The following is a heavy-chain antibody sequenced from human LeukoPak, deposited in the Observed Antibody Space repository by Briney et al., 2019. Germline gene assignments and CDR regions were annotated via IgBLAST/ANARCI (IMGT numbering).Heavy chain of an antibody. CDR1: GVTFSSDS. J-gene: IGHJ3*02. D-gene: IGHD1-26*01. CDR2: ISSSSIYI. CDR3: ARSGRGGAFDI. Sequence: GGALRLSCAASGVTFSSDSMNCGRQAPGRGLEWVSSISSSSIYIYYADSVKGRFTISIDNAKNSLYLQMNSPRAEDTAVYYCARSGRGGAFDIWRQAPMATVSS. V-gene: IGHV3-21*01.